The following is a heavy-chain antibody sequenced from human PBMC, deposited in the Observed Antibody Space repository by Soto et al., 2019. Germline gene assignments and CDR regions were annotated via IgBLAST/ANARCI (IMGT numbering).Heavy chain of an antibody. Sequence: SGPTLVNPTQTLTLTCTFSGSSLSTNGVGVGWIRQPPGKALEWLALIYWNDDKRYSPSLKSRLTITKDTSKNQVVLTLTNMDPVDTATYYCAHSRYTRSGFDYWGQGTLVTVSS. CDR1: GSSLSTNGVG. CDR3: AHSRYTRSGFDY. J-gene: IGHJ4*02. V-gene: IGHV2-5*01. CDR2: IYWNDDK. D-gene: IGHD6-6*01.